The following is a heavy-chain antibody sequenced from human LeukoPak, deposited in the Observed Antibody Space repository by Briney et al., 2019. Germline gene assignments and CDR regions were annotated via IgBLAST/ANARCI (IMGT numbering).Heavy chain of an antibody. CDR2: ISSSSSYI. V-gene: IGHV3-21*01. D-gene: IGHD5-12*01. CDR1: GFTFSSYS. J-gene: IGHJ4*02. Sequence: GGSLRLSCAASGFTFSSYSMNWVRQAPGKGLEWVSSISSSSSYIYYADPVKGRFTISRDNAKNSLYLQMNSLRAEDTAVYYCVRDGGVSGYDLLDYWGQGTLVTVSS. CDR3: VRDGGVSGYDLLDY.